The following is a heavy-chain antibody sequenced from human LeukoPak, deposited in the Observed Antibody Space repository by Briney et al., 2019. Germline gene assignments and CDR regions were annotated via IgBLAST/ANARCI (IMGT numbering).Heavy chain of an antibody. J-gene: IGHJ4*02. D-gene: IGHD5-12*01. CDR1: GDSISRGGNY. Sequence: SETLSLTCTVSGDSISRGGNYCSSLRQHPGKCFEWNGYIYYSASKYYHPSLKSQLTIPVDTPKNHFSWKLSSVTAADTAVYYCARWGNSGYASGYFDYWGQGTLVTVSS. V-gene: IGHV4-31*01. CDR3: ARWGNSGYASGYFDY. CDR2: IYYSASK.